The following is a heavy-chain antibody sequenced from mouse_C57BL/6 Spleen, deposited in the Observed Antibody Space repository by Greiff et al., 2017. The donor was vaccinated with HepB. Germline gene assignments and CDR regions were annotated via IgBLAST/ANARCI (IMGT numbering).Heavy chain of an antibody. V-gene: IGHV1-5*01. D-gene: IGHD1-1*01. CDR3: TRPYGSSYAAWFAY. CDR2: IYPGNSDT. J-gene: IGHJ3*01. CDR1: GYTFTSYW. Sequence: EVQLVESGTVLARPGASVKMSCKTSGYTFTSYWMHWVKQRPGQGLEWIGAIYPGNSDTSYNQKFKGKAKLTAVTSASTAYMELSSLTNEDSAVYYCTRPYGSSYAAWFAYWGQGTLVTVSA.